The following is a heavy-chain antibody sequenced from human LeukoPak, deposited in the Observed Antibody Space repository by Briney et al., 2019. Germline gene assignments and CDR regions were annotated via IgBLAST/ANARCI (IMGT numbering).Heavy chain of an antibody. V-gene: IGHV3-21*01. D-gene: IGHD4-17*01. Sequence: PGGSLRLSCAASGFTFSSYSMNWIRQAPGKGLEWVSSISSSTSYIYYADSVKGRFTISKDNAKNSLYLQMNSLRAEDTAVYYCARAGGSTVSHSDYWGQGTLVTVSS. CDR1: GFTFSSYS. CDR2: ISSSTSYI. J-gene: IGHJ4*02. CDR3: ARAGGSTVSHSDY.